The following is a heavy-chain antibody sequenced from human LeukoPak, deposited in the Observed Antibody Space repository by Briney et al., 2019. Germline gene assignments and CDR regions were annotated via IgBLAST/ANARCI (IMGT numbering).Heavy chain of an antibody. J-gene: IGHJ4*02. V-gene: IGHV4-4*02. CDR2: IYRSGGT. CDR1: GDSVGSSASGNS. CDR3: VIDPDDGNYALAY. D-gene: IGHD4-17*01. Sequence: SGTLSLTCAVSGDSVGSSASGNSRWNWVRQPPGKTLEWIGEIYRSGGTHSNPSLRRRVTMSLDRSKNQLTLNVRSVTAADTAVYYCVIDPDDGNYALAYWGQGTLVTVSS.